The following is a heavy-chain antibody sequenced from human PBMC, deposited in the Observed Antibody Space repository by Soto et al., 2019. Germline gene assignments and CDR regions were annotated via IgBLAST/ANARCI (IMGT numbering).Heavy chain of an antibody. CDR2: IIPLFVTA. CDR3: ARGRRGYGSGSHYSN. CDR1: GGTFSSYA. J-gene: IGHJ1*01. Sequence: SVKVSCKASGGTFSSYAISWVRQAPGQELEWMGGIIPLFVTANYAQKFQGRVTITADESTSTAYMELSSLRSEDMSVYYCARGRRGYGSGSHYSNWGQGSLVTVAS. V-gene: IGHV1-69*13. D-gene: IGHD3-10*01.